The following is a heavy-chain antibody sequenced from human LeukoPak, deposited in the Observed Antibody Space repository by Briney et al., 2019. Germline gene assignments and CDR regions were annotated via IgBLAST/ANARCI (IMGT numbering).Heavy chain of an antibody. Sequence: SETLSLNCAVYGGSFSGYYWSWIRQPPGKGLEWIGEINHSGSTNYNPSLKSRVTISVDTSKNQFSLKLSSVTAADTAVYYCARGWYYYDSSGYRKAFDIWGQGTMVTVSS. D-gene: IGHD3-22*01. J-gene: IGHJ3*02. CDR2: INHSGST. CDR3: ARGWYYYDSSGYRKAFDI. V-gene: IGHV4-34*01. CDR1: GGSFSGYY.